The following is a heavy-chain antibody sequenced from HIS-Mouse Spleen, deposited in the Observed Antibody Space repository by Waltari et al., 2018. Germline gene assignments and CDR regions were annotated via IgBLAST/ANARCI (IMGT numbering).Heavy chain of an antibody. CDR1: CCPLSRSSYF. D-gene: IGHD6-13*01. V-gene: IGHV4-39*07. Sequence: QLQLQESGPGLVKPSETLSLTCTVSCCPLSRSSYFWGRIRQPPGKGLEWIGSIYYSGSTYYNPSLKSRVTISVDTSKNQFSLKLSSVTAADTAVYYCAREIPYSSSWYDWYFDLWGRGTLVTVSS. CDR3: AREIPYSSSWYDWYFDL. J-gene: IGHJ2*01. CDR2: IYYSGST.